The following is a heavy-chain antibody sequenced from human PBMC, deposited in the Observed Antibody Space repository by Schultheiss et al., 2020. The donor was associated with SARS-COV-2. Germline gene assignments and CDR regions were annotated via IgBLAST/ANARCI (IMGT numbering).Heavy chain of an antibody. Sequence: GGSLRLSCAASGFTFSSYDMHWVRQATGKGLEWVSAIGTAGDPYYPGSVKGRFTISRENAKNTLYLQMNSLRAEDTAVYYCARDLVTANAFDIWGQGTMVTVSS. V-gene: IGHV3-13*05. D-gene: IGHD2-21*02. CDR2: IGTAGDP. J-gene: IGHJ3*02. CDR3: ARDLVTANAFDI. CDR1: GFTFSSYD.